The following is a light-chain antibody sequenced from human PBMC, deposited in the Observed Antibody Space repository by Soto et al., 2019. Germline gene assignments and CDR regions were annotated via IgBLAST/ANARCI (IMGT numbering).Light chain of an antibody. J-gene: IGKJ4*01. CDR1: QNISSW. CDR3: QQYNLKSLS. V-gene: IGKV1-5*03. Sequence: DIQMTQSPSTLSASIGDRVTITCRASQNISSWLSWYQQKPGKAHNLLIYQASILESGVPSMFIGSGFGTEFSLIIISLLLDDFATFYCQQYNLKSLSFGVGTKVDIK. CDR2: QAS.